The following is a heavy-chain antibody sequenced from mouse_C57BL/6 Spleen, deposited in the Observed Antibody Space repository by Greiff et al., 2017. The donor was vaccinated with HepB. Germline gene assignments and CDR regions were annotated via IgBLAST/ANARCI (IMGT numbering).Heavy chain of an antibody. CDR2: INPNNGGT. Sequence: VHVKQSGPELVKPGASVKMSCKASGYTFTDYNMHWVKQSHGKSLEWIGYINPNNGGTSYNQKLKGKATLTVNKSSSSAYMELRSLTSEDSAVYYCARSNYGSSYYFDYWGQGTTLTVSS. J-gene: IGHJ2*01. D-gene: IGHD1-1*01. V-gene: IGHV1-22*01. CDR3: ARSNYGSSYYFDY. CDR1: GYTFTDYN.